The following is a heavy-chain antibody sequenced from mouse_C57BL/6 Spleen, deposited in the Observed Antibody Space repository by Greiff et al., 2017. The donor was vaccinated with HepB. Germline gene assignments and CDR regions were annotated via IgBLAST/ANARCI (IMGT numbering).Heavy chain of an antibody. CDR3: ARGLLSITTVVANAMDY. CDR1: GYTFTSYW. Sequence: VQLQQPGAELVKPGASVKLSCKASGYTFTSYWMQWVKQRPGQGLEWIGEIDPSDSYTNYNQKFKGKATLTVDTSSSTAYMQLSSLTSEDSAVYYCARGLLSITTVVANAMDYWGQGTSVTVSS. D-gene: IGHD1-1*01. CDR2: IDPSDSYT. V-gene: IGHV1-50*01. J-gene: IGHJ4*01.